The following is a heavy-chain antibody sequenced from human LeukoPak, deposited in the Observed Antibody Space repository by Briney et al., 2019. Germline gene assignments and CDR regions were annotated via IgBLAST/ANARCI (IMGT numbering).Heavy chain of an antibody. CDR2: IFHSGRT. Sequence: SETLSLTCTVSGGSISSGGYYWTWIRQPPGKGLEWIGNIFHSGRTHYNPSLKNRVTMSADTSENRFSLRLTSVTAADTAVYFCAGDPVGGFGEWDYWGQGTLVIVSS. CDR1: GGSISSGGYY. CDR3: AGDPVGGFGEWDY. J-gene: IGHJ4*02. D-gene: IGHD3-10*01. V-gene: IGHV4-30-2*01.